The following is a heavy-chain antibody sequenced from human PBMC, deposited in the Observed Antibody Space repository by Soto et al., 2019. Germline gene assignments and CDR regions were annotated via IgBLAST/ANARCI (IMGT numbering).Heavy chain of an antibody. CDR2: IVVGSGNT. CDR3: AATLRFLEWLATTELDY. Sequence: SVKVSCKASGFTFTSSAVQWVRQARGQRLEWIGWIVVGSGNTNYAQKFQERVTITRDMSTSTAYMELSSLRSEDTAVYYCAATLRFLEWLATTELDYWGQGTLVTVSS. J-gene: IGHJ4*02. D-gene: IGHD3-3*01. CDR1: GFTFTSSA. V-gene: IGHV1-58*01.